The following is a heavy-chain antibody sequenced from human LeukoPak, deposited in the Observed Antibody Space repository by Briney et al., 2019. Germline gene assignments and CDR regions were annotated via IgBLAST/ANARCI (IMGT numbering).Heavy chain of an antibody. Sequence: PGGSLRLSCAASGFTFSSSYSMNWVRQAPGKGLEWVAHISLTTTTVSYADSVKGRFTMSRDNAKNSLFLQMNSLRAEDTAVYYCARDGDWVVDYWGQGTLVTVSS. V-gene: IGHV3-48*01. CDR1: GFTFSSSYS. CDR2: ISLTTTTV. D-gene: IGHD2-21*02. CDR3: ARDGDWVVDY. J-gene: IGHJ4*02.